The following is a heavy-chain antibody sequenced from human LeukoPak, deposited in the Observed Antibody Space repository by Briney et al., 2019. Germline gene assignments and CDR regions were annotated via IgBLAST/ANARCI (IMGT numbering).Heavy chain of an antibody. J-gene: IGHJ6*02. D-gene: IGHD6-13*01. V-gene: IGHV3-21*01. CDR1: GFTFSSYS. CDR2: ISSSSSYI. Sequence: PRGSLRLSCAASGFTFSSYSMNWVRQAPGKGLEWVSSISSSSSYIYYADSVKGRFTISRDNAKNSLYLQKNSLRAEDTAVYYCARDKYLTSGSSWYNYYYGMDVWGQGTTVTVSS. CDR3: ARDKYLTSGSSWYNYYYGMDV.